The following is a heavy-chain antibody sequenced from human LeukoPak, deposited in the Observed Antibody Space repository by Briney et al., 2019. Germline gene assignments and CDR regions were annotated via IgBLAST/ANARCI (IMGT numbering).Heavy chain of an antibody. V-gene: IGHV1-69*05. CDR1: GRTFTSYA. D-gene: IGHD3-10*01. J-gene: IGHJ6*03. Sequence: ASVKVSCKASGRTFTSYAISWGRQAPGQGLEWMGGMIPIFSTANYAQKFQGRVTITTDESTSTAYMELSSLRSEETAVYYCARDVVVRGHDYYMDVWGKGTTVTVCS. CDR3: ARDVVVRGHDYYMDV. CDR2: MIPIFSTA.